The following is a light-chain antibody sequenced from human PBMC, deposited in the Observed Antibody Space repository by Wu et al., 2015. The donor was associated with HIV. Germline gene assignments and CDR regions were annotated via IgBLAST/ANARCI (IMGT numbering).Light chain of an antibody. CDR1: QSISNY. CDR2: GAS. V-gene: IGKV1-39*01. CDR3: QQSYSNPRT. J-gene: IGKJ1*01. Sequence: DIQMTQSPSSLSASVGDRVTITCRASQSISNYLNWYQQKPGKAPKLLMYGASSLSSSVSSRFSGSGSGTDFTLTISSLQPEDFATYYCQQSYSNPRTFGQGTKVDIK.